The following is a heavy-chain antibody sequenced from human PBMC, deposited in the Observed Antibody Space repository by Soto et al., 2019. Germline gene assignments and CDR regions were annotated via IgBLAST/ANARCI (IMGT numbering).Heavy chain of an antibody. J-gene: IGHJ4*02. V-gene: IGHV3-74*01. CDR3: ATGGYSYGWGY. CDR1: GFTFSSYW. D-gene: IGHD5-18*01. Sequence: EVQLVESGGGLVQPGGSLRLSCVGSGFTFSSYWMHWVRQAPGKGPVWVSRINPAGSASSYADFVKGRVIVSRDNAKNTVDVEMNSLSAEDTAVYDCATGGYSYGWGYWGQGTLVTVSS. CDR2: INPAGSAS.